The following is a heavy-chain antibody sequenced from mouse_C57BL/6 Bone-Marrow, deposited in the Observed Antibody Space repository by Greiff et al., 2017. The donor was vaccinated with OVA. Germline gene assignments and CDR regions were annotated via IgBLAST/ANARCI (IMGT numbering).Heavy chain of an antibody. CDR2: IYPGSGST. J-gene: IGHJ3*01. D-gene: IGHD2-4*01. CDR1: GYTFTSYW. Sequence: QVQLQQPGAELVKPGASVKMSCKASGYTFTSYWITWVKQRPGQGLEWIGDIYPGSGSTNYNEKFKSKATLTVDTSSSTAYMQLSSLTSEDSAVYYCARRRFYDYDLCAYWGQGTLVTVSA. V-gene: IGHV1-55*01. CDR3: ARRRFYDYDLCAY.